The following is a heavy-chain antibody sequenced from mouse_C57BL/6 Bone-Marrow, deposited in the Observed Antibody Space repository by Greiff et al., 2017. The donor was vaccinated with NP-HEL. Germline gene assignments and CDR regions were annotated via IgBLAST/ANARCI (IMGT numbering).Heavy chain of an antibody. V-gene: IGHV1-81*01. D-gene: IGHD2-4*01. CDR3: ARRGLRRNWFAY. CDR2: IYPRSGNT. CDR1: GYTFTSYG. J-gene: IGHJ3*01. Sequence: VQLQQSGAELARPGASVKLSCKASGYTFTSYGISWVKQRTGQGLEWIGEIYPRSGNTYYNEKFKGKATLTADKSSSTAYMELRSLTSEDSAVYFCARRGLRRNWFAYWGHGTLVTVSA.